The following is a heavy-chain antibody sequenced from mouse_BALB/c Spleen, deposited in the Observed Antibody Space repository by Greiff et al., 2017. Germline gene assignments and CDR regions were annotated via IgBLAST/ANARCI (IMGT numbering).Heavy chain of an antibody. CDR2: ISYDGSN. J-gene: IGHJ3*01. CDR1: GYSITSGYY. Sequence: DVKLQESGPGLVKPSQSLSLTCSVTGYSITSGYYWNWIRQFPGNKLEWMGYISYDGSNNYNPSLKNRISITRDTSKNQFFLKLNSVTTEDTATYYCARDNAPFAYWGQGTLVTVSA. V-gene: IGHV3-6*02. CDR3: ARDNAPFAY.